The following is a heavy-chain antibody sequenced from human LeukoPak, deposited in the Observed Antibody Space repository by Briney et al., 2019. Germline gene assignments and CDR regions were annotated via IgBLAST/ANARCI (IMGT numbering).Heavy chain of an antibody. V-gene: IGHV3-64*01. CDR3: AKGYAGSWYAAFDI. CDR2: ISSNGGST. D-gene: IGHD6-13*01. CDR1: GFSFSNYV. J-gene: IGHJ3*02. Sequence: PGGSLRLSCAASGFSFSNYVMHWVRQAPGKGLEYVSAISSNGGSTYYANSVKGRFTISRDNSKNTLYLQMGSLRPEDMAVYYCAKGYAGSWYAAFDIWGQGTMVTVSS.